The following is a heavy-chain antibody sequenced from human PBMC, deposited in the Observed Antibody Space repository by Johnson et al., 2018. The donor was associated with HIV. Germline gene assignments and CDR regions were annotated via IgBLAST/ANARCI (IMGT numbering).Heavy chain of an antibody. D-gene: IGHD2-2*01. V-gene: IGHV3-23*04. CDR3: AKDPGDCSSTSCYAFDI. CDR1: GFTFSSYA. CDR2: ISGSGGST. Sequence: VQLVESGGGLVQPGGSLRLSCAASGFTFSSYAMSWVRQAPGKGLEWVSAISGSGGSTYYADSVKGRFTISRDNSKNTLSLQMNSLRAADTAVYYCAKDPGDCSSTSCYAFDIWGQGTMVTVSS. J-gene: IGHJ3*02.